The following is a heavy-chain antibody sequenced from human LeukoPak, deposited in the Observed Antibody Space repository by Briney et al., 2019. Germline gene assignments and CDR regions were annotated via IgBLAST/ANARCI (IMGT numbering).Heavy chain of an antibody. CDR1: GYTFTSYY. J-gene: IGHJ4*02. CDR3: ARLRGGYCSSTSCPGFLDY. Sequence: ASVKVSCKASGYTFTSYYMHWVRQAPGQGLEWMGIINPSGGSTSYAQKFQGRVTMTTDTSTSTVYMELSSLRSEDTAVYYCARLRGGYCSSTSCPGFLDYWGQGTLGTVSS. V-gene: IGHV1-46*03. D-gene: IGHD2-2*01. CDR2: INPSGGST.